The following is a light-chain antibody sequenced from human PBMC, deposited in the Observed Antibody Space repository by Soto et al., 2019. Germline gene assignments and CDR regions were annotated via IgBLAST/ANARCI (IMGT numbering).Light chain of an antibody. CDR2: EVN. CDR1: SGDVGGYDS. CDR3: ASYAGSTNFV. J-gene: IGLJ2*01. V-gene: IGLV2-8*01. Sequence: QSALTQPPSASGSPGQSVTISCTGTSGDVGGYDSVAWYQQHPHKAPKLIIYEVNKRPSGVPDRFSGSKSGNTASLIVSGLQADDEADYHCASYAGSTNFVFGGGTKLTVL.